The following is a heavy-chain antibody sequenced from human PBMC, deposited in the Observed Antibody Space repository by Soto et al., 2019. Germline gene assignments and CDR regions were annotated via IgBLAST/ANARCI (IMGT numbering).Heavy chain of an antibody. V-gene: IGHV3-48*02. CDR1: GFTFSSYS. J-gene: IGHJ4*02. CDR3: ARDIGSGWYYFDY. D-gene: IGHD6-19*01. CDR2: ITPSSDTI. Sequence: GGSLRLSCAASGFTFSSYSMNWVRQAPGKGLEWVSYITPSSDTIYYADSVKGRFTISRDNGKNPLYLQMDSLRDEDTAVYYCARDIGSGWYYFDYWGQGNMVTV.